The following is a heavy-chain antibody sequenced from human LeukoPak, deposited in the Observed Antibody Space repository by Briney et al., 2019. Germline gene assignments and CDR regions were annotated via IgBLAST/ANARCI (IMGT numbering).Heavy chain of an antibody. J-gene: IGHJ6*03. CDR2: ISGSGGST. CDR3: ATDLFDYMDV. CDR1: GFTFNTYG. V-gene: IGHV3-23*01. D-gene: IGHD2-21*01. Sequence: GGSLRLSCAASGFTFNTYGMSWVRQAPGKGLEWVSSISGSGGSTNYAASVKGRFTISRDNSKNTLYLQMNSLRAEDTAVYYCATDLFDYMDVWGKGTTVTVSS.